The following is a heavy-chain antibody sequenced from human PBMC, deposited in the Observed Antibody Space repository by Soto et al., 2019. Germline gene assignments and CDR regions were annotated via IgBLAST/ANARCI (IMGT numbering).Heavy chain of an antibody. V-gene: IGHV3-7*01. CDR1: GFTFSSYW. Sequence: GGSLRLSCAASGFTFSSYWMSWVRQAPGKGLEWVANIKQDGSEKYYVDSVKGRFTISRDNAKNSLYLQMNSLRAEDTAVYYCARVEEDKLLWFGELSGAFDIWGQGTMVTVSS. D-gene: IGHD3-10*01. CDR3: ARVEEDKLLWFGELSGAFDI. J-gene: IGHJ3*02. CDR2: IKQDGSEK.